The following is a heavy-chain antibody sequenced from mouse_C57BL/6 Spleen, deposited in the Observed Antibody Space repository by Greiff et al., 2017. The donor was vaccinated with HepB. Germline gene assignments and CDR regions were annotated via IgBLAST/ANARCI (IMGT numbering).Heavy chain of an antibody. V-gene: IGHV1-69*01. CDR1: GYTFTSYW. D-gene: IGHD1-1*01. J-gene: IGHJ2*01. Sequence: QVQLQQPGAELVMPGASVKLSCKASGYTFTSYWMHWVKQRPGQGLEWIGEIDPSDSYTNYNQKFKGKSTLTVDKSSSTAYMQLSSLTSEDSAVYYCARSSYYGSSYDYFCYWGQGTTLTVSS. CDR2: IDPSDSYT. CDR3: ARSSYYGSSYDYFCY.